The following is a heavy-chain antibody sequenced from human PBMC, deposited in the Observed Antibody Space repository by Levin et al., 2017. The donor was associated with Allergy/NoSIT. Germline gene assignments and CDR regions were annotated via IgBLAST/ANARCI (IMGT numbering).Heavy chain of an antibody. J-gene: IGHJ5*02. D-gene: IGHD2-15*01. Sequence: GGSLRLSCAASGFSFSDSYMTWIRQAPGKGLEWVSYISRRGDYANYADSVKGRFTISRDNAKNSLSLHMNSLRAEDPAVYDCARTVGSGDCSGGSCSNWFDPWGQGTLVTVSS. V-gene: IGHV3-11*03. CDR3: ARTVGSGDCSGGSCSNWFDP. CDR2: ISRRGDYA. CDR1: GFSFSDSY.